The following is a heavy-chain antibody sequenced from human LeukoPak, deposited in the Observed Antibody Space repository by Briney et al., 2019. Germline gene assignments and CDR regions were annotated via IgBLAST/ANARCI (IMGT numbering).Heavy chain of an antibody. J-gene: IGHJ4*02. CDR1: GGSISSGGYY. CDR3: AALGYCSGGSCSLNYPFDY. D-gene: IGHD2-15*01. CDR2: IYYSGST. Sequence: SETLSLTCTVSGGSISSGGYYWSWIRQHPGKDLEWIGYIYYSGSTYYNPSLKSRVTMSVDTSKNQFSLKLSSVTAADTAVYYCAALGYCSGGSCSLNYPFDYWGQGTLVTVSS. V-gene: IGHV4-31*03.